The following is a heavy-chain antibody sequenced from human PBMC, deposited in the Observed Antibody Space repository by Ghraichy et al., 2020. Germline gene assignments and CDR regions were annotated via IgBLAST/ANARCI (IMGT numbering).Heavy chain of an antibody. CDR2: IGGGGGSI. CDR1: GFTFSTYA. D-gene: IGHD3-16*01. Sequence: YLRLSCAASGFTFSTYAMSWVRQAPEKGLEWVSLIGGGGGSIYYADSVEGRFTISRDNSKNTLYLQMETLRVEDTALYYCARRDGAFDSWGQGTLVTVSP. J-gene: IGHJ4*02. V-gene: IGHV3-23*01. CDR3: ARRDGAFDS.